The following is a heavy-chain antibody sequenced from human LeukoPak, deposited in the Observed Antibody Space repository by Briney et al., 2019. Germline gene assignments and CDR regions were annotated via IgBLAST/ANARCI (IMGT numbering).Heavy chain of an antibody. CDR3: ARDGLSSWYLGDLDY. V-gene: IGHV3-30-3*01. CDR2: ISDDGSNK. CDR1: GFTFSTYI. D-gene: IGHD6-13*01. J-gene: IGHJ4*02. Sequence: GGSLRLSCAASGFTFSTYIMHWVRQAPGKGLEWVAVISDDGSNKYYADSVKGRFTISRDNSKNTVYLQMNSLRAEDTAVYYCARDGLSSWYLGDLDYWGQGTLVTVSS.